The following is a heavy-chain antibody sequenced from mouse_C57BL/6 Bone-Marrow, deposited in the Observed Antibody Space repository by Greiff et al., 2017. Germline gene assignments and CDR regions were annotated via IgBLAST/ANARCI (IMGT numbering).Heavy chain of an antibody. V-gene: IGHV5-9-1*02. D-gene: IGHD1-1*01. Sequence: EVKLVESGEGLVKPGGSLKLSCAASGFTFSSYAMSWVRQTPEKRLEWVEYISSGGDYIYYADTVKGRFTISRDNARNTLYLQMSSLKSEDTAMYYSVTTVVDYAMDYWGQGTSVTVSS. CDR3: VTTVVDYAMDY. J-gene: IGHJ4*01. CDR1: GFTFSSYA. CDR2: ISSGGDYI.